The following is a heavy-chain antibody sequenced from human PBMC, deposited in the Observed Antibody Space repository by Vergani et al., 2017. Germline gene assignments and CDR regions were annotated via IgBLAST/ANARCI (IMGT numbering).Heavy chain of an antibody. Sequence: EVQLLESGGGLVQPGGSLRLSCAASGFTFSSYAMSWVRQAPGEGLEWVSAISGSGGSTHYADPVKGRFTISRDTSKNTLYLQMNSLRADDTAVDYCANRYYSSQWPETGYWGQGTLVTVSS. CDR3: ANRYYSSQWPETGY. CDR2: ISGSGGST. J-gene: IGHJ4*02. CDR1: GFTFSSYA. D-gene: IGHD6-19*01. V-gene: IGHV3-23*01.